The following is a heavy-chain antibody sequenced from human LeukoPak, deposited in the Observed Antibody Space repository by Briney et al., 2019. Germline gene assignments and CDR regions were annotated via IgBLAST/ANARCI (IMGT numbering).Heavy chain of an antibody. D-gene: IGHD1-26*01. CDR3: AKDSTYSGSSRHFDY. Sequence: PGRSLRLSCAASGFTFDDYAMRWVRQAPGKGLEWVSGISWNSGSIGYADSVKGRFTISRDNAKNSLYLQMDSLRAEDTALYYCAKDSTYSGSSRHFDYWGQGTLVTVSS. CDR1: GFTFDDYA. J-gene: IGHJ4*02. CDR2: ISWNSGSI. V-gene: IGHV3-9*01.